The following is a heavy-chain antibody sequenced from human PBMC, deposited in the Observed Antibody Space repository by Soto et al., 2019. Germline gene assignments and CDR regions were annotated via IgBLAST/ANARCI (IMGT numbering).Heavy chain of an antibody. J-gene: IGHJ4*02. CDR3: TRGDTSMGFDY. Sequence: GESLKIFCQGSGYSFTTYWIAWVRQMPGKGLEWMGIIYPGDSDARYSPSFQGQVTFSADKSINTTYLHLNSLEASDTAMYFCTRGDTSMGFDYWGQGTLVTVS. CDR2: IYPGDSDA. V-gene: IGHV5-51*01. CDR1: GYSFTTYW. D-gene: IGHD5-18*01.